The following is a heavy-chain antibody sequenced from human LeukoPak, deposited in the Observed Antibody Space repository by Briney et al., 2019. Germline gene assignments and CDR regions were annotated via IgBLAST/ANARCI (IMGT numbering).Heavy chain of an antibody. CDR1: GGSISSGGYY. J-gene: IGHJ4*02. CDR3: AKGTKPVMTIPDY. CDR2: IYYSGST. Sequence: SETLSLTCTVSGGSISSGGYYWSWIRQHPGKGLEWIGYIYYSGSTHYNPSLKSRVTISVDTSKNQFSLKLSSVTAADTAVYYCAKGTKPVMTIPDYWGQGILVTVSS. D-gene: IGHD1/OR15-1a*01. V-gene: IGHV4-31*03.